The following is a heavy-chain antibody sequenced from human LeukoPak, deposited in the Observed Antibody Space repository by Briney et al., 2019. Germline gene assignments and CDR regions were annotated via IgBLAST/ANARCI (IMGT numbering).Heavy chain of an antibody. CDR2: ISAYNGNT. D-gene: IGHD3-16*02. CDR1: GYTFTSYG. V-gene: IGHV1-18*01. J-gene: IGHJ3*02. Sequence: AASVKVSCKASGYTFTSYGISWVRQAPGQGLEWMGWISAYNGNTNYAQKLQGRVTMTTDTSTSTAYMELRSLRSDDTAVYYCAREAPKWMITFGGVIPHAFDIWGQGTMVTVSS. CDR3: AREAPKWMITFGGVIPHAFDI.